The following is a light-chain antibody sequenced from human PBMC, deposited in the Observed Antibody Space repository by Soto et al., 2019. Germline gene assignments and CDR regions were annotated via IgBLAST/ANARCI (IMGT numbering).Light chain of an antibody. J-gene: IGKJ2*01. V-gene: IGKV2-28*01. CDR1: QSLVYSNGNDY. CDR3: MQALQTPYT. CDR2: VGS. Sequence: EIVMTQSPLSLPVTPGEPASISCRSSQSLVYSNGNDYLDWHLQKPGQPPQLLIFVGSNRASGVPDRFSGSGSGTDFTLKISRVEAEDVGVYYCMQALQTPYTFGQGTKLEIK.